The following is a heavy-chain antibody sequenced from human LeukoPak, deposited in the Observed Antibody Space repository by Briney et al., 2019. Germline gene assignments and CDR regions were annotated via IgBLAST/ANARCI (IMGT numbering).Heavy chain of an antibody. J-gene: IGHJ3*02. CDR3: ARATIATILIDI. CDR1: GGSISSYY. D-gene: IGHD5-24*01. Sequence: SETLSLTCTVSGGSISSYYWSWIRQPPGKRLEWSGYIYYSGSTNYNPSLKSRVTISVDTSKNQFSLKLSSVTAADTAVYYCARATIATILIDIWGQGTMVTVSS. V-gene: IGHV4-59*01. CDR2: IYYSGST.